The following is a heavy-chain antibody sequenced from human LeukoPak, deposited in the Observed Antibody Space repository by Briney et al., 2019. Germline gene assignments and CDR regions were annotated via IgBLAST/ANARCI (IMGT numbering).Heavy chain of an antibody. CDR2: IRYDGSNK. J-gene: IGHJ4*02. CDR3: AKDQVDY. Sequence: GGSLRLSCAASGFTFSSYEMNWVRQAPGKGLEWVAFIRYDGSNKYYADSVKGRFTISRDNSKNTLYLQMNSLRAEDTAVYYCAKDQVDYWGQGTLVTVSS. CDR1: GFTFSSYE. V-gene: IGHV3-30*02.